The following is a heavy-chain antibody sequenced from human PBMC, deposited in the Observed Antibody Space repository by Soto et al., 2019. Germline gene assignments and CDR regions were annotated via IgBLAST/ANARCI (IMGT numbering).Heavy chain of an antibody. CDR1: GGTFVYVG. D-gene: IGHD6-13*01. Sequence: VPCGAAGGTFVYVGRIWIRQTPGKGLEWVGRIKSKTDGGTTDYAAPVKGRFTTSRDDSKNTLYLQMNSLKTEDTAVYYCTTDDLHSYSSSWAYYFDYWGQGTLVTVSS. CDR3: TTDDLHSYSSSWAYYFDY. V-gene: IGHV3-15*01. CDR2: IKSKTDGGTT. J-gene: IGHJ4*02.